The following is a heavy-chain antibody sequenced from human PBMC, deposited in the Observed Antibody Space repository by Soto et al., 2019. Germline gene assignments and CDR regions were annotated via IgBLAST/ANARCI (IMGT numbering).Heavy chain of an antibody. J-gene: IGHJ6*02. Sequence: GESLKISCKGSGYSFTSYWISWVRQMPGKGLGWMGRIDPSDSYTNYSPSFQGHVTISADKSISTAYLQWSSLKASDTAMYYCATPIAAAGSYYYYYGMDVWGQGTTVTVSS. CDR1: GYSFTSYW. CDR3: ATPIAAAGSYYYYYGMDV. CDR2: IDPSDSYT. D-gene: IGHD6-13*01. V-gene: IGHV5-10-1*01.